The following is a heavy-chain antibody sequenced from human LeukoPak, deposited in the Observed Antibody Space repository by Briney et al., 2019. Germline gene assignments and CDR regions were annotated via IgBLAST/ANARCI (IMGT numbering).Heavy chain of an antibody. CDR2: INSDGSST. V-gene: IGHV3-74*01. Sequence: GGSLRLSCAASGFTFSSYWMHWVRQAPGKGLVGVSRINSDGSSTIYADSVKGGFTISRDNAKNTLYLQMNSLRAEDTAVYYCARDYYYDIDYWGQGTLVTVSS. CDR3: ARDYYYDIDY. D-gene: IGHD3-22*01. CDR1: GFTFSSYW. J-gene: IGHJ4*02.